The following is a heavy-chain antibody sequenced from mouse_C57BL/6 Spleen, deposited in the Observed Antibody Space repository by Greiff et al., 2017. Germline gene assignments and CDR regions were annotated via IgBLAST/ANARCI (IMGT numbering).Heavy chain of an antibody. J-gene: IGHJ3*01. CDR2: ISSGGSYT. D-gene: IGHD4-1*01. CDR3: ASNWDGAY. Sequence: EVQGVESGGDLVKPGGSLKLSCAASGFTFSSYGMSWVRQTPDKRLEWVATISSGGSYTYYPDSVKGRFTISRDNAKNTLYLQMSSLKSEDTAMYYCASNWDGAYWGQGTLVTVSA. CDR1: GFTFSSYG. V-gene: IGHV5-6*01.